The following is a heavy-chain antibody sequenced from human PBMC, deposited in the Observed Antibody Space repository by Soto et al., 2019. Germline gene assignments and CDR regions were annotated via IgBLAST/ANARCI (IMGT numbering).Heavy chain of an antibody. CDR1: GFTFSSYA. D-gene: IGHD6-6*01. J-gene: IGHJ4*02. CDR3: ARGIAARKDY. V-gene: IGHV3-30-3*01. Sequence: QVQLVESGGGVVQPGRSLRLSCAASGFTFSSYAMHWVRQAPGKGLEWVAVISYDGSNKYYADSVKGRFTISRDNSKNTLYLQMNSLRAEDTAVYYCARGIAARKDYWGQGTLVTVSS. CDR2: ISYDGSNK.